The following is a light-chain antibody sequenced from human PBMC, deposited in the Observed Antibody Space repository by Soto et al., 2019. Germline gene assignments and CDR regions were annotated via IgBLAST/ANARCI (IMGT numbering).Light chain of an antibody. Sequence: EVVMTQSPATLSVSPGERATLSCRASQFVSTNLAWYQQKPGQAPRLLIYSASTRATWIPARFSGSGSGTDFTLTISSLQSEDSAVYYCHQFNTWPPLTFGGGTKVEIK. CDR3: HQFNTWPPLT. CDR2: SAS. V-gene: IGKV3-15*01. CDR1: QFVSTN. J-gene: IGKJ4*01.